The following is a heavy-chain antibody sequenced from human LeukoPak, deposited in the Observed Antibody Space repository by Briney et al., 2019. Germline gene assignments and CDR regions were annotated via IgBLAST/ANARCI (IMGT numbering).Heavy chain of an antibody. Sequence: SVKVSCKASGGTFSSYAISWVRQAPGQGLEWMGGIIPIFGTANYAQKFQGRVTITADESTSTAYMELSSLRSEDAAVYYCTIDHILSSGSYYNPSWFDPWGQGTLVTVSS. CDR2: IIPIFGTA. D-gene: IGHD3-10*01. J-gene: IGHJ5*02. CDR1: GGTFSSYA. V-gene: IGHV1-69*13. CDR3: TIDHILSSGSYYNPSWFDP.